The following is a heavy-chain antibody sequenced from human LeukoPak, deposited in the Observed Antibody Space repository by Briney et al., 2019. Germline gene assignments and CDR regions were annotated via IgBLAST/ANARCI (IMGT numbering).Heavy chain of an antibody. D-gene: IGHD1-1*01. Sequence: PSKTLSLTCTVSGASISGYYWGWIRQSPGKGLEWIGYIHYSGDTNYVPSLKSRVSISVDTSKNQFSLKLTSLTAADTAVYYCVKVGTGTVDFWGQGTLVSISS. J-gene: IGHJ4*02. CDR2: IHYSGDT. V-gene: IGHV4-59*01. CDR3: VKVGTGTVDF. CDR1: GASISGYY.